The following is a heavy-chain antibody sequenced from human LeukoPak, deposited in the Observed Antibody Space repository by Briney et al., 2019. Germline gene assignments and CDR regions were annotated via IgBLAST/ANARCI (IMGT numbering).Heavy chain of an antibody. J-gene: IGHJ4*02. CDR3: ARTAPAIPQVYFDY. V-gene: IGHV4-4*07. Sequence: TASETLSLTCTVSGGSISGYYWSWIRQPAGKGLEWIGRIYTSGSTNYNPSLKSRVTMSVDTSKNQFSLKLSSVTAADTAVYYCARTAPAIPQVYFDYWGQGTLVTVSS. CDR2: IYTSGST. D-gene: IGHD2-2*02. CDR1: GGSISGYY.